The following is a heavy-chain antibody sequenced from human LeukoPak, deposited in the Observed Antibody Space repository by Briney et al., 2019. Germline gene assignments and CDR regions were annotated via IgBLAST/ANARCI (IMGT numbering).Heavy chain of an antibody. CDR3: ARAYSSGPDAFDI. D-gene: IGHD6-19*01. CDR2: IWYDGSNK. V-gene: IGHV3-33*01. J-gene: IGHJ3*02. Sequence: PGGSWSSPCARSESTSGAIAFHGSGKVPGRGRRWWAVIWYDGSNKYYADSVKGRFTISRDNSKNTLYLQMNSLRAGDTAVYYCARAYSSGPDAFDIWGQGTMVTVSS. CDR1: ESTSGAIA.